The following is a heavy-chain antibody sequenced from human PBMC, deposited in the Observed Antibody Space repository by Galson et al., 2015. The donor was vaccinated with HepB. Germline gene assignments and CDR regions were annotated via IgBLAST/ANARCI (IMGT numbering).Heavy chain of an antibody. V-gene: IGHV3-21*01. CDR2: ISSSSIYI. J-gene: IGHJ4*02. CDR1: GFSFSSYS. Sequence: SCAASGFSFSSYSMNWVRQAPGKGLEWVSAISSSSIYIYQADSVEGRFTTSRDNAKNSLYLQMNSLRAEDTAVYYCARGKYDSGTDYYFDYWSQGTLVTVSS. D-gene: IGHD3-22*01. CDR3: ARGKYDSGTDYYFDY.